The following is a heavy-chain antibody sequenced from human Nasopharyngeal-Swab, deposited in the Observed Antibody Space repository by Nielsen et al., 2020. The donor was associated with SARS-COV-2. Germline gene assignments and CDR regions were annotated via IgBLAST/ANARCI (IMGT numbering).Heavy chain of an antibody. CDR3: ARDPPHFQPLYYFDY. CDR1: GFTFSSYR. D-gene: IGHD2-2*01. CDR2: ISSSSSYI. J-gene: IGHJ4*02. Sequence: GESLKISCAASGFTFSSYRMNWVRQAPGKGPEWVSSISSSSSYIFYADSVKGRFTISRDNAKSSLYLQMNSLRAEDTAMYYCARDPPHFQPLYYFDYWGQGTLVTVSS. V-gene: IGHV3-21*01.